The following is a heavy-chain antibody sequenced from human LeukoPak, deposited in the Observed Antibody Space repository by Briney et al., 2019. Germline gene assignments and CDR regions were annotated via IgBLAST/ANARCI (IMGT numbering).Heavy chain of an antibody. J-gene: IGHJ6*03. D-gene: IGHD1-1*01. CDR3: ARAPLRTGTTYYYYYMDV. CDR2: IHTSGST. CDR1: GGSISSYY. Sequence: SETLSLTCTVSGGSISSYYWSWVRQPAGKGLEWIGRIHTSGSTNYNPSLKSRVTMSVDTSKNQFSLKLSSVTAADTAVYYCARAPLRTGTTYYYYYMDVWGKGTTVTVSS. V-gene: IGHV4-4*07.